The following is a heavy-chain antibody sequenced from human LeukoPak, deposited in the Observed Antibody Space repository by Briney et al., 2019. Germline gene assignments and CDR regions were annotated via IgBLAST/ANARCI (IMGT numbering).Heavy chain of an antibody. V-gene: IGHV4-59*08. D-gene: IGHD5-18*01. CDR2: IYYSGST. CDR3: ARAVDTAMVYFDY. CDR1: GGSISSYY. J-gene: IGHJ4*02. Sequence: SETLSLTCTVSGGSISSYYWSWIRQPPGKGLEWIGYIYYSGSTKYNPSLKSRVTISVDTSKNQFSLKLSSVTAADTAVYYCARAVDTAMVYFDYWGQGTLVTVSS.